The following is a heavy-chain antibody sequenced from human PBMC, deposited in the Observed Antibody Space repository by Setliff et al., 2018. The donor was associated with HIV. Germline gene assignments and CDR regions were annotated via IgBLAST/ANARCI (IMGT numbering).Heavy chain of an antibody. V-gene: IGHV4-39*07. Sequence: PSETLSLTCTVSGGSISTSSSYWGWIRQPPGKGLEWIGSIYYSGNNYFSPSLKSRITISVDTSKNQFSLNLRSVTAADTAVYYCVREGVRRGLGSGSFRYRAYYFDQWGQGTLVTVSS. CDR3: VREGVRRGLGSGSFRYRAYYFDQ. CDR2: IYYSGNN. J-gene: IGHJ4*02. D-gene: IGHD3-10*01. CDR1: GGSISTSSSY.